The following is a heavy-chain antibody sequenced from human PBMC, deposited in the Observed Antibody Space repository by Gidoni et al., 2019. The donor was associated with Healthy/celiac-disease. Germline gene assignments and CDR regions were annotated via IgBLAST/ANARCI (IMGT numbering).Heavy chain of an antibody. CDR2: ISWNSGSI. J-gene: IGHJ3*02. CDR3: AKDTDSYYDSSGYQGAGAFDI. Sequence: EVQLVESGGGLVQPGRSLRLSCAASGFTFDAYALHWVRQAPGKGLELVSGISWNSGSIGYADSVKGRFTISRDNAKNSLYLQMNSLRAEDTALYYCAKDTDSYYDSSGYQGAGAFDIWGQGTMVTVSS. V-gene: IGHV3-9*01. CDR1: GFTFDAYA. D-gene: IGHD3-22*01.